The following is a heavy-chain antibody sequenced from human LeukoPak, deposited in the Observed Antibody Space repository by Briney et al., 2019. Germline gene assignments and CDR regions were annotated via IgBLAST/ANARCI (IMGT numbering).Heavy chain of an antibody. V-gene: IGHV5-51*01. CDR2: IYPGDSDT. J-gene: IGHJ5*01. Sequence: GESLKISCQGSGYRFIGYWIGWVRQVPGKGLEWLGIIYPGDSDTKYRPSLQGQVTISVDKSINTAYLQWSGLKASDTAIYYCARSEMSTFFDFWGQGTLVTVSS. CDR3: ARSEMSTFFDF. CDR1: GYRFIGYW. D-gene: IGHD5-24*01.